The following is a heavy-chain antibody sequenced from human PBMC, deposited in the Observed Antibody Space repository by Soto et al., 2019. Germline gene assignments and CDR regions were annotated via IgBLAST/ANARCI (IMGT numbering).Heavy chain of an antibody. V-gene: IGHV4-34*01. CDR2: INHSGST. CDR3: ARSRGGTNDY. Sequence: PSETLSLTCAVYGGSFSGYYWSWIRQPPGKGLEWSGEINHSGSTNYNPSLKSRVTISVDTSKNLFSLKLSSVTAADTAVFYCARSRGGTNDYWGQGTLVTVSS. J-gene: IGHJ4*02. CDR1: GGSFSGYY. D-gene: IGHD3-10*01.